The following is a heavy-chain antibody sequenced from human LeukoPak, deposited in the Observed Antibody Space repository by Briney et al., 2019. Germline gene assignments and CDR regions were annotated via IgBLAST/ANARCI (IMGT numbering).Heavy chain of an antibody. CDR1: GFTFSSYA. CDR2: ISGSGGST. Sequence: GGSLRLSCAASGFTFSSYAMSWVRQAPGRGLEWVSAISGSGGSTYYADSVKGRFTISRDNSKNTLYLQTNNLRVEDTAVFYCVNGESFYGDYGFDYWGQGTLVTVSS. J-gene: IGHJ4*02. V-gene: IGHV3-23*01. D-gene: IGHD4-17*01. CDR3: VNGESFYGDYGFDY.